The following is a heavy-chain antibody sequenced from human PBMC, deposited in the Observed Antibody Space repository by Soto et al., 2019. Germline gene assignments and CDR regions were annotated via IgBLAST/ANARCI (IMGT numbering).Heavy chain of an antibody. CDR2: MWNDGSNK. CDR3: AKDPRGGYSILSIDC. J-gene: IGHJ4*02. D-gene: IGHD4-4*01. CDR1: GFTLENYG. Sequence: GGSLRLSCVASGFTLENYGMHWVRQAPGRGLEWVAVMWNDGSNKYYVESVKGRFTVSRDNSRNTLHLQMNSLRADDTAVYYCAKDPRGGYSILSIDCWGQGTQVTVS. V-gene: IGHV3-30*02.